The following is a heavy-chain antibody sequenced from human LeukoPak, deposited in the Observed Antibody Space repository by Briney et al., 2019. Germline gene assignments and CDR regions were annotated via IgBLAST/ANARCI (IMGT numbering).Heavy chain of an antibody. CDR3: ARARDYYYYGMDV. CDR2: IYYTGST. CDR1: GGSVSSNNYY. J-gene: IGHJ6*02. V-gene: IGHV4-61*01. Sequence: SETLSLTCTVSGGSVSSNNYYWSWIRQPPGKGLDWIGYIYYTGSTNYNPSLKSRVTISVDTSKNQFSLKLSSVTAADTAVYYCARARDYYYYGMDVWGQGTTDTVSS. D-gene: IGHD3-10*01.